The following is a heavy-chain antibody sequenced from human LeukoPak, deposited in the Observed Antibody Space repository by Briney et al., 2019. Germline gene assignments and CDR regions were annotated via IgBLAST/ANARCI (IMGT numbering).Heavy chain of an antibody. CDR2: ISGSGGST. D-gene: IGHD2-15*01. J-gene: IGHJ3*02. V-gene: IGHV3-23*01. CDR3: AKEVASTPGYDAFDI. Sequence: GGSPRLSCAASGFTFSSYSMNWVRQAPGKGLEWVSAISGSGGSTYYADSVKGRFTISRDNSKNTLYLQMNSLRAEDTAVYYCAKEVASTPGYDAFDIWGQGTMVTVSS. CDR1: GFTFSSYS.